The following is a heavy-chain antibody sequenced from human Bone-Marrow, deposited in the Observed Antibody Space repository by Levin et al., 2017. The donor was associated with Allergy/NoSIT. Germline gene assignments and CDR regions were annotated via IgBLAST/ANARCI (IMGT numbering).Heavy chain of an antibody. CDR2: ISTDGGST. J-gene: IGHJ6*02. CDR3: AKDIASRTWGVTDYYGMDV. CDR1: GFTFEDYA. D-gene: IGHD3-16*01. Sequence: GGSLRLSCAASGFTFEDYAMHWVRQAPGKGLEWVSLISTDGGSTYYGGSVKGRFTISRDNSKNSLYLEMNSLRPEDTAFYYCAKDIASRTWGVTDYYGMDVWGQGTTVTVFS. V-gene: IGHV3-43D*04.